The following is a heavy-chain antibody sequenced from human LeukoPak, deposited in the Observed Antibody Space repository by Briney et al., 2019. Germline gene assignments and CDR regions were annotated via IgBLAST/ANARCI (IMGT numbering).Heavy chain of an antibody. D-gene: IGHD4-17*01. CDR1: GFTFRDYG. CDR3: AKDLTDYVDAFDI. Sequence: QPGGTLRLSCAASGFTFRDYGMSWVRQAPGKGLEWVSALTGSGGTTYYADSVKGRFTISRDNSKNTLYLQMNSLRAEDTAVYYCAKDLTDYVDAFDIWGQGTMVTVSS. CDR2: LTGSGGTT. J-gene: IGHJ3*02. V-gene: IGHV3-23*01.